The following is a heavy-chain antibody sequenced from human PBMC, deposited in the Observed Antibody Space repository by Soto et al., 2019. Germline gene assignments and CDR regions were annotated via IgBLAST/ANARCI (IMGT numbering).Heavy chain of an antibody. D-gene: IGHD2-2*01. V-gene: IGHV3-21*01. Sequence: GGSLRLSCAASGFTFSSYSMNWVRQAPGKGLEWVSSISSSSSYIYYADSVKGRCTISRDNAKNSLYLQMNSLRAEDTAVYYCARVRYCSSTSCYDAFDIWGQGTMVTVSS. CDR2: ISSSSSYI. CDR1: GFTFSSYS. CDR3: ARVRYCSSTSCYDAFDI. J-gene: IGHJ3*02.